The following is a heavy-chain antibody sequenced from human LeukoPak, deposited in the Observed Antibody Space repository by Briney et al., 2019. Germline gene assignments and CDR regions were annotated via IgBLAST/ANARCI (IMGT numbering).Heavy chain of an antibody. CDR3: ARDVSAEGDDY. V-gene: IGHV3-21*01. J-gene: IGHJ4*02. CDR1: GFTFSSYS. Sequence: GGSLRLSCAASGFTFSSYSMNWVRQAPGKGLEWVSSISSSSSYIYYADSVKGRFAISRDNAKNSLYLQMNSLRAEDTAVYYCARDVSAEGDDYWGQGTLVTVSS. D-gene: IGHD2-21*01. CDR2: ISSSSSYI.